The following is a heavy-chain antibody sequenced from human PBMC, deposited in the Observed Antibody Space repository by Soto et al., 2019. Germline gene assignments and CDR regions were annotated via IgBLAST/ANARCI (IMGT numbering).Heavy chain of an antibody. CDR2: IYYSGST. J-gene: IGHJ4*02. CDR1: GGSISSYY. Sequence: SETLSLTCTVSGGSISSYYWSWIRQPPGKGLEWIGYIYYSGSTNYNPSLKSRVTISVDTSKNQFSLKLSSVTAADTAVYYCAGTSSSSDFDYWGQGTLVTVSS. D-gene: IGHD6-6*01. V-gene: IGHV4-59*08. CDR3: AGTSSSSDFDY.